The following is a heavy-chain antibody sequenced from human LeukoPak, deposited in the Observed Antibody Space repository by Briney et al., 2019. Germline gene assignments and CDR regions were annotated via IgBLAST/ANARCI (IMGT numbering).Heavy chain of an antibody. J-gene: IGHJ6*03. CDR1: GYTFTSYA. CDR2: INAGNGNT. V-gene: IGHV1-3*03. CDR3: TRSSRSYYYYYMDV. Sequence: ASVKVSCKASGYTFTSYAMHWVRQAPGQRLEWMGWINAGNGNTKYSQEFQGRVTITRDTSASTAYMELSSLRSEDTAVYYCTRSSRSYYYYYMDVWGKGTTVTISS.